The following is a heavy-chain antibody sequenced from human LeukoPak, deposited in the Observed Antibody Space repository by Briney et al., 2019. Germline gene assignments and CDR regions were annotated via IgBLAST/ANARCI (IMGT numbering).Heavy chain of an antibody. V-gene: IGHV1-8*01. CDR1: GYTFTSYD. Sequence: ASVKVSCKASGYTFTSYDINWVRQATGQGLEWMGWMNPNSGSTGYAQKFQGRVTMTRNTSISTAYMELSSLRSEDTAVYYCARDQGIAAAGSSWANYYYYMDVWGKGTTVTISS. CDR3: ARDQGIAAAGSSWANYYYYMDV. J-gene: IGHJ6*03. D-gene: IGHD6-13*01. CDR2: MNPNSGST.